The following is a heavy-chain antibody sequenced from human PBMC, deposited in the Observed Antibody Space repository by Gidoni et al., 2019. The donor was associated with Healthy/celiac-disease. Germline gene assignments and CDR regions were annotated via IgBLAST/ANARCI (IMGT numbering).Heavy chain of an antibody. D-gene: IGHD3-10*01. CDR3: AKDPVTYYYGSGSWGIEYFQH. V-gene: IGHV3-23*01. CDR1: GFTFSGYA. J-gene: IGHJ1*01. Sequence: EVQLLASGGGLVQTGGSLSLSCAASGFTFSGYARSGVRQAQGKGLEWVSAISGSGGSTYYADSVKGRFTISRDNSKNTLYLQRNSLRAEDTAVYYCAKDPVTYYYGSGSWGIEYFQHWGQGTLVTVSS. CDR2: ISGSGGST.